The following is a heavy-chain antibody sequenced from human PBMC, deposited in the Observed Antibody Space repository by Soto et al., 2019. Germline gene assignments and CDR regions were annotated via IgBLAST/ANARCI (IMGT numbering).Heavy chain of an antibody. CDR2: LNAGNGNT. D-gene: IGHD3-10*01. V-gene: IGHV1-3*01. Sequence: ASVKVSCKASGYTFTSYAMPWVRQAPGHRLEGMGWLNAGNGNTKYSQKFPGRVTITRDTSASTAYMELSSLRSEDTAVYYCARDQGFGELWVLGDYWGQGTLVTVAS. J-gene: IGHJ4*02. CDR1: GYTFTSYA. CDR3: ARDQGFGELWVLGDY.